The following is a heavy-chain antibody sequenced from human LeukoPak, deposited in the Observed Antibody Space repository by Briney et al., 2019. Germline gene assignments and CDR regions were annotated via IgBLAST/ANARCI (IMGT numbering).Heavy chain of an antibody. CDR3: ATIRDSSSWAFDY. CDR2: IKSKAGGGAP. D-gene: IGHD6-13*01. CDR1: GFTFIDAW. J-gene: IGHJ4*02. V-gene: IGHV3-15*01. Sequence: GGSLRLSCAASGFTFIDAWMSWVRQAPGKGLEWVGRIKSKAGGGAPDYAAPVKGRFTISRDDPQNTLYVQMDSLTTDDTAEYYCATIRDSSSWAFDYWGQGTLVTVSS.